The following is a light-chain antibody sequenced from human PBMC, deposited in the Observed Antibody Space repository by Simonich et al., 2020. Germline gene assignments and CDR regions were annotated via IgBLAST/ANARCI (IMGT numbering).Light chain of an antibody. CDR2: DVS. CDR3: SSYTSSSTLV. J-gene: IGLJ2*01. CDR1: SRDVGGYNY. Sequence: QSALTQPASVSGSPGQSITISCTGTSRDVGGYNYVSWSQQHPGKAPKLMIYDVSKRPSGVSNRFSVSKSGNTASLTISGLQAEDEADYYCSSYTSSSTLVFGGGTKLTVL. V-gene: IGLV2-14*01.